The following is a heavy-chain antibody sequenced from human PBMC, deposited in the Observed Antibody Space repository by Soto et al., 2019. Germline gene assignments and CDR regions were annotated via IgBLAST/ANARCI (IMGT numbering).Heavy chain of an antibody. J-gene: IGHJ5*02. V-gene: IGHV3-11*01. CDR2: ISRDGNAI. CDR1: GFIFSDYY. D-gene: IGHD1-1*01. CDR3: ARGAEMSSLTKWFDP. Sequence: VQLVESGGGLVKPGGSLRLSCAASGFIFSDYYMSWIRQAPGKGLEWLAYISRDGNAIFYADSVNGRFTISRDNAKNSLFLQMDDLRAEDTAMFFCARGAEMSSLTKWFDPWGQGTVVTVSS.